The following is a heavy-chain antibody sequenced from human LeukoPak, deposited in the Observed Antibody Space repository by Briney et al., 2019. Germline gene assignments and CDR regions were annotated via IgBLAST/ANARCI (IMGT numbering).Heavy chain of an antibody. CDR1: GGSFSGYY. CDR3: ARRAMLWGATTGFDY. V-gene: IGHV4-34*01. J-gene: IGHJ4*02. Sequence: NPSETLSLTCAVYGGSFSGYYWSWIRQPPGKGLEWIGEINHSGSTNYNPSLKSRVTISVDTSKNQFSLKLSSVTAADTAVYYCARRAMLWGATTGFDYWGQGTLVTVSS. D-gene: IGHD5-24*01. CDR2: INHSGST.